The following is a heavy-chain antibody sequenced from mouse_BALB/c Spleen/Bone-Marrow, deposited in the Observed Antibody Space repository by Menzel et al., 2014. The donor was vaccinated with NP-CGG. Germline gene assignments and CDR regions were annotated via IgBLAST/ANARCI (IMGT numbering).Heavy chain of an antibody. V-gene: IGHV1S56*01. CDR1: GYTFTSYD. J-gene: IGHJ3*01. D-gene: IGHD3-2*01. Sequence: VQLQESGPELVKPGALVKISCKASGYTFTSYDINWVKQRPGQGLEWIGWIYPGDGSTKYNEKFKGKATLTADISSSTAYMQLSSLTSENSAVYFCARSGDSSGYGFAYWGQGTLVTVSA. CDR3: ARSGDSSGYGFAY. CDR2: IYPGDGST.